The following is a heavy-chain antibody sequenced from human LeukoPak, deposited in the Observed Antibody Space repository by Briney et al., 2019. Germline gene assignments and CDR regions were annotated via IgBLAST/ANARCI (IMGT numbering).Heavy chain of an antibody. J-gene: IGHJ4*02. CDR2: ISAYNGNT. V-gene: IGHV1-18*01. CDR3: ARDMSSSGVGDY. D-gene: IGHD6-19*01. Sequence: ASVKVSCMSSGYTFTRYVISWVRQAPGQGLEWMGWISAYNGNTNYAQKLQGRVTMTKGTSTSTAYMEARKLRSGDTAVYYCARDMSSSGVGDYWGEGTLVTVSS. CDR1: GYTFTRYV.